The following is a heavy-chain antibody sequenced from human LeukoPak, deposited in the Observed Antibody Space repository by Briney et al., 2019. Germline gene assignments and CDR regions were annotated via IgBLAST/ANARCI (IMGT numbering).Heavy chain of an antibody. CDR2: INHRGST. CDR1: GGSFGGYY. D-gene: IGHD3-10*01. J-gene: IGHJ4*02. Sequence: PSETLSLTCAVYGGSFGGYYWSWIRQPPGKGLEWLGEINHRGSTNYNPSLKSRVTISVDTSKNQFSLQLSSVTAADTAVYYCARGLLWFGEFWGYFDYWGRGTLVTVSS. V-gene: IGHV4-34*01. CDR3: ARGLLWFGEFWGYFDY.